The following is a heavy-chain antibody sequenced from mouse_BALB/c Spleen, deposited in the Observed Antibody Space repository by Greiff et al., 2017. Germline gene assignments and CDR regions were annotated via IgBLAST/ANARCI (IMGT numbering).Heavy chain of an antibody. CDR1: GFTFSSYG. D-gene: IGHD5-1*01. V-gene: IGHV5-6-3*01. CDR2: INSNGGST. Sequence: EVQGVESGGGLVQPGGSLTLSCAASGFTFSSYGMSWVRQTPDKRLELVATINSNGGSTYYPDSVTGRFTISRDNANNTLYMHMSSLKSEDTAMYYCARDATEYDFDYWGQGTTLTVSA. J-gene: IGHJ2*01. CDR3: ARDATEYDFDY.